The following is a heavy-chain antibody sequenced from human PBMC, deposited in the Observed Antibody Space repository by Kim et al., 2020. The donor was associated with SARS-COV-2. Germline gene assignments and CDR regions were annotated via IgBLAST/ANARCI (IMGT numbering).Heavy chain of an antibody. Sequence: SETLSLTCTVSGGSISSYYWSWIRQPAGKGLEWIGRIYTSGSTNYNPSLKSRVTMSVDTSKNQFSLKLSSVTAADTAVYYCARALPGIWFGELSYFDYWGQGTLVTVSS. CDR1: GGSISSYY. D-gene: IGHD3-10*01. CDR2: IYTSGST. CDR3: ARALPGIWFGELSYFDY. V-gene: IGHV4-4*07. J-gene: IGHJ4*02.